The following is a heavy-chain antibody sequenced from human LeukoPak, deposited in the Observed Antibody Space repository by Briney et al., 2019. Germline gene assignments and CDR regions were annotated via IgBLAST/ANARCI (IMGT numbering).Heavy chain of an antibody. J-gene: IGHJ4*02. CDR1: GFTFSSYG. CDR3: AKDSRFLGVY. CDR2: ISYDGSNK. V-gene: IGHV3-30*18. D-gene: IGHD3-3*01. Sequence: GRSLRLSCAASGFTFSSYGMHWVRQAPGKGLEWVAVISYDGSNKYYADSVKGRFTISRDNSKNTLYLQMNSLRAEDTAVYYCAKDSRFLGVYWGQGTLVTVSS.